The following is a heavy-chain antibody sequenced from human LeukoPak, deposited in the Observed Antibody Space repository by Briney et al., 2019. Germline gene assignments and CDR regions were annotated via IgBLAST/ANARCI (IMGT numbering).Heavy chain of an antibody. CDR1: GFLFRSNG. D-gene: IGHD3-3*01. CDR3: AKDHGFWSGFLF. J-gene: IGHJ4*02. Sequence: GGSLRLSCEASGFLFRSNGMHWVRQAPGKGLEWVAFVRSDGNVTKYLDSIEGRFTVSRDNSKNILYLQLSDVRPDDSAVYFCAKDHGFWSGFLFWGQGTLVTVSS. CDR2: VRSDGNVT. V-gene: IGHV3-30*02.